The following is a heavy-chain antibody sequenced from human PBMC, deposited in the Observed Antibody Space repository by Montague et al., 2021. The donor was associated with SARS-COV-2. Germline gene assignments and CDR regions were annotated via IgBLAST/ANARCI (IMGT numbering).Heavy chain of an antibody. Sequence: SETLSLTCTVSGGSITRNYYWGWIRQPPGKGLEWVGNINYSGTTFINPXXYSRVTISVDASKNQYSLNLTSVTAADTAVYYYSGPLVRGVPKAFDIWGQGALVIVSS. CDR1: GGSITRNYY. V-gene: IGHV4-39*01. J-gene: IGHJ3*02. D-gene: IGHD3-10*01. CDR2: INYSGTT. CDR3: SGPLVRGVPKAFDI.